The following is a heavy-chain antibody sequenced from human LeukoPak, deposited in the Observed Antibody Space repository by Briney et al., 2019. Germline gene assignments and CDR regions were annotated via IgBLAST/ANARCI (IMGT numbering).Heavy chain of an antibody. CDR1: GYTFTGYY. V-gene: IGHV1-2*02. D-gene: IGHD5-12*01. J-gene: IGHJ2*01. CDR2: INPNSGGT. CDR3: AKILGESGYGSYWYFDL. Sequence: GASVKVSCKASGYTFTGYYMRWVRQAPGQGLEWMGWINPNSGGTNYAQKFQGRVTMTRDTSISTAYMELSRLRSDDTAVYYCAKILGESGYGSYWYFDLWGRGTLVTVSS.